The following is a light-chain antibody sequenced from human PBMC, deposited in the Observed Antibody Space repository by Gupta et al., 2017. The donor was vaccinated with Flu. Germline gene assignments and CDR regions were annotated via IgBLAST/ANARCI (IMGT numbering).Light chain of an antibody. CDR3: AAWDDSLRGRL. J-gene: IGLJ3*02. CDR2: RND. CDR1: SSNIGSNY. Sequence: QSVVTQPLSASGTPGQGVTIACFGGSSNIGSNYVYWYHQLPGTAPKLLIYRNDQRPSRVPDRFSGSKSGTSASLAISGLRSEDEANYYCAAWDDSLRGRLFGGGTKLTVL. V-gene: IGLV1-47*01.